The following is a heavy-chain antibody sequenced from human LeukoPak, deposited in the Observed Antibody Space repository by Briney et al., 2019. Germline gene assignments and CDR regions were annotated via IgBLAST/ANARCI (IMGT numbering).Heavy chain of an antibody. CDR3: AKLSSQQLALDY. J-gene: IGHJ4*02. CDR1: GGSFSGYY. CDR2: ISGSGGST. Sequence: PSETLSLTCAVYGGSFSGYYWSWVRQAPGKGLEWVSAISGSGGSTYYADSVKGRFTISRDNSKNTLYLQMNSLRAEDTAVYYCAKLSSQQLALDYWGQGTLVTVSS. V-gene: IGHV3-23*01. D-gene: IGHD6-13*01.